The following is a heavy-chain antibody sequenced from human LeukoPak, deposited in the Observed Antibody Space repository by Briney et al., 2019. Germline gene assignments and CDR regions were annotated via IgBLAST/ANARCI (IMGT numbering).Heavy chain of an antibody. CDR1: GFTVSTNY. Sequence: GGSLRLSCAASGFTVSTNYMSWVRHTPGKGLEWVSLIYSGGSTYYADSVKGRFTISRDNSKNTLYLQMNSQRAEDTAVYYCASRDKGYYYGMDVWGQGPTVTVSS. D-gene: IGHD5-24*01. J-gene: IGHJ6*02. CDR3: ASRDKGYYYGMDV. CDR2: IYSGGST. V-gene: IGHV3-66*01.